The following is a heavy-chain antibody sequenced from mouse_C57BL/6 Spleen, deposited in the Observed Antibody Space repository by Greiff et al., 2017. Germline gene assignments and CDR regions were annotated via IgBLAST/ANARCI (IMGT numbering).Heavy chain of an antibody. Sequence: QVQLQQPGAELVKPGASVKLSCKASGYTFTSYWMHWVKQRPGQGLEWIGMIHPNSGSTNYNEKFKSKATLTVDKSSSTAYMQLSSLTSEDSAVYYCAIYDYDRDWYVDVWGTGTTVTVSS. CDR1: GYTFTSYW. V-gene: IGHV1-64*01. D-gene: IGHD2-4*01. CDR3: AIYDYDRDWYVDV. CDR2: IHPNSGST. J-gene: IGHJ1*03.